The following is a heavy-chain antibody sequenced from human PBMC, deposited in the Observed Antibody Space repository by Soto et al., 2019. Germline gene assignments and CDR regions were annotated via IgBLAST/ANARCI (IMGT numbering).Heavy chain of an antibody. Sequence: QVHLEQWGAGLLNPSETLSLTCAVYGGSLSGYYWSWVHQSPGKGLEWIGEINHSGTTNYNPSLKTRVTISADTSKHQFSLRLSSVTAADSAVYYCAGYHYLDLWTGSRHYMDVWGRGTTVTVSS. V-gene: IGHV4-34*01. CDR3: AGYHYLDLWTGSRHYMDV. CDR2: INHSGTT. J-gene: IGHJ6*03. D-gene: IGHD3-9*01. CDR1: GGSLSGYY.